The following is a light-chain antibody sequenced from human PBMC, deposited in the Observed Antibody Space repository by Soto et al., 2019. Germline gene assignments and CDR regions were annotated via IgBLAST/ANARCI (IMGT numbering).Light chain of an antibody. V-gene: IGKV1-5*01. Sequence: DIQTTQSPSTLSASVGGRVTITCRASQSISSWLAWYQQKPGKAPKLLIYDASSLESGVPSRFSGSGSGTEFTLTISSLQPDDFATYYCQQYNAYSTFGQGTKVDIK. CDR3: QQYNAYST. J-gene: IGKJ1*01. CDR1: QSISSW. CDR2: DAS.